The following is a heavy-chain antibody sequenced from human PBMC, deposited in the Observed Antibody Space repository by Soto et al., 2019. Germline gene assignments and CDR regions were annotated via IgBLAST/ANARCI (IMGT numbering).Heavy chain of an antibody. J-gene: IGHJ5*02. CDR3: ARGVGSGTYYNQYNWFDP. CDR2: IYYSGST. D-gene: IGHD3-10*01. V-gene: IGHV4-39*01. Sequence: TSETLSLTCTVSGGSISSSGYYWGWIRQPPGKGLEWIGTIYYSGSTYYNPSLKSRVTISVDTSKNQFSLKLSSVTAADTAVYYCARGVGSGTYYNQYNWFDPWGQGTLVTVSP. CDR1: GGSISSSGYY.